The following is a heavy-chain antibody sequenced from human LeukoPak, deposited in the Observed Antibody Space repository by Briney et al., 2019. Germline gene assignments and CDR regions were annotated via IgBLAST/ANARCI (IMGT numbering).Heavy chain of an antibody. CDR3: ARDLPIVGATGWFDP. CDR1: GGSISSGGYY. CDR2: IYHSGST. J-gene: IGHJ5*02. Sequence: SETLSLTCTVSGGSISSGGYYWSWIRQPPGKGLEWIGYIYHSGSTYYNPSLKSRVTISVDRSKNQFSLKLSSVTAADTAVYYCARDLPIVGATGWFDPWGQGTLVTVSS. V-gene: IGHV4-30-2*01. D-gene: IGHD1-26*01.